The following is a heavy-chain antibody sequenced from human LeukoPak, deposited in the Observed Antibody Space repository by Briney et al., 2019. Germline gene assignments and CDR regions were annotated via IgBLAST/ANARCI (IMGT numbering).Heavy chain of an antibody. CDR1: GYTFTGYY. CDR2: INPNSGGT. Sequence: ASVKVSCKASGYTFTGYYMHWVRQAPGQGLEWVGWINPNSGGTNYAQKFQGRVTMTRDTSITTSFMELRRLRSGDTAIYYCARGSNFDYWGQGTLVTVPS. V-gene: IGHV1-2*02. J-gene: IGHJ4*02. CDR3: ARGSNFDY.